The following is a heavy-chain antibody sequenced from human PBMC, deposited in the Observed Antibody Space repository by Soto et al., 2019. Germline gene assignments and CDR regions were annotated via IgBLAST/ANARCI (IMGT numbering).Heavy chain of an antibody. J-gene: IGHJ4*02. CDR2: ISGSGGST. Sequence: PWGSLRLSCAASGFTFSSYAMNWVRQAPGRGLEWVSSISGSGGSTHYADSVKGRFTISRDNSKNTLYLQMNSLRGEDSAVYFCAKETLLPGQFDYWGQATLVTSSS. CDR3: AKETLLPGQFDY. D-gene: IGHD1-26*01. V-gene: IGHV3-23*01. CDR1: GFTFSSYA.